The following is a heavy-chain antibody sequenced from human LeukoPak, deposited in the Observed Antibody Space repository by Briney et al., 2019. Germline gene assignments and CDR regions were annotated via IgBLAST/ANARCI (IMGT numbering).Heavy chain of an antibody. V-gene: IGHV4-38-2*02. CDR3: ARAEGGSSWYYFDY. D-gene: IGHD6-13*01. Sequence: SETLSLTCTVSGYSISSGYYWGWIRQPPGKGLEWIGSIYHSGSTYYNPSLKSRVTISVDTSKNQFSLKLSSVTAADTAVYYCARAEGGSSWYYFDYWGQGTLVTVSS. CDR1: GYSISSGYY. J-gene: IGHJ4*02. CDR2: IYHSGST.